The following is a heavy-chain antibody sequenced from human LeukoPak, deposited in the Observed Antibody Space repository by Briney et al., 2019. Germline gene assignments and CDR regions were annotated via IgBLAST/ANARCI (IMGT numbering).Heavy chain of an antibody. V-gene: IGHV1-2*02. Sequence: ASVKVSCKASGYTFTGYYMHWVRQAPGQGLEWMGWIDPNTGDTKYTQKFQGRVSTTRDTSFSTAYMELSRLTSDDTAVYYCARDRLITENYRGRYFHDYWGQGTLVTVSS. J-gene: IGHJ4*02. CDR2: IDPNTGDT. D-gene: IGHD1-26*01. CDR3: ARDRLITENYRGRYFHDY. CDR1: GYTFTGYY.